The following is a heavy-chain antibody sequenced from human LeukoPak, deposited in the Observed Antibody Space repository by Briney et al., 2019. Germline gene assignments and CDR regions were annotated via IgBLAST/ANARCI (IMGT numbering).Heavy chain of an antibody. D-gene: IGHD3-16*01. Sequence: SETLSLTCTVSGGSISSYSWSWIRQPAGKGLEWIGRIYTSGSTNYNPSLKSRVTISVDKSSNQFSLRLSSVTAADTAVYYCAREDYVWGSYCFDYWGQGTLVTVSS. J-gene: IGHJ4*02. CDR1: GGSISSYS. V-gene: IGHV4-4*07. CDR2: IYTSGST. CDR3: AREDYVWGSYCFDY.